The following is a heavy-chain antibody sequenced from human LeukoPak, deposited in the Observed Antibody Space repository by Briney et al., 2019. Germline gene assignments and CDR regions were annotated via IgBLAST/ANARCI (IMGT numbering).Heavy chain of an antibody. CDR1: GCTVSSNS. CDR2: IYSGGNT. V-gene: IGHV3-53*01. J-gene: IGHJ4*02. D-gene: IGHD4-17*01. Sequence: GGSLRLSCTVSGCTVSSNSMSWVRQAPGKGLEWVSFIYSGGNTHYSDSVKGRVTISRDNSKNTLYLRSNSLRSEDTAVHYCARRAGESSHPYDYWGQGTLVTVSS. CDR3: ARRAGESSHPYDY.